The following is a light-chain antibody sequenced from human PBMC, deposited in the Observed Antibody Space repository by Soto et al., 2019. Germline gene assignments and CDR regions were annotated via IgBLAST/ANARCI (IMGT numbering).Light chain of an antibody. Sequence: DIQMTQSPSSLSASVGDRVTITCRASQSISSYLNWFQQKPGKAPNLLIYGASSLQSGVPSRFSGSGSGTDFILTISSLQPEDFATYYCQQSYSTVWTFGQGTKVEIK. V-gene: IGKV1-39*01. J-gene: IGKJ1*01. CDR2: GAS. CDR1: QSISSY. CDR3: QQSYSTVWT.